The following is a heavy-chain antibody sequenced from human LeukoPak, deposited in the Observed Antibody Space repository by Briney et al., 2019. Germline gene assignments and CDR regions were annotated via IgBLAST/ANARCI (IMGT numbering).Heavy chain of an antibody. CDR1: GFTFSSYG. V-gene: IGHV3-30*18. Sequence: GGSLRLSCAASGFTFSSYGMHWVRQAPGKGLEWVAVISYDGSNKYYADSVKGRFTISRDNSKNTLYLQMNSLRAEDTAVYYCAKDLGNGGNLDYWGQGTLVTVSS. J-gene: IGHJ4*02. D-gene: IGHD1-14*01. CDR2: ISYDGSNK. CDR3: AKDLGNGGNLDY.